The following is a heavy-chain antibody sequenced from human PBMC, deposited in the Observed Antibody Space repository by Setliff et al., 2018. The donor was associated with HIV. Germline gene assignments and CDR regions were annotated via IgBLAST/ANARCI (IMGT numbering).Heavy chain of an antibody. CDR3: ARALGSGNTNVFNS. Sequence: SPTCAVSGYFISNGYYWGWIRQPPGRGPEWIASIYQSGTTYYNPSLKSRVTILVDTSKNQFSLNLISVTAADTAVYYCARALGSGNTNVFNSWGPGTLVTVSS. D-gene: IGHD3-10*01. J-gene: IGHJ1*01. CDR2: IYQSGTT. V-gene: IGHV4-38-2*01. CDR1: GYFISNGYY.